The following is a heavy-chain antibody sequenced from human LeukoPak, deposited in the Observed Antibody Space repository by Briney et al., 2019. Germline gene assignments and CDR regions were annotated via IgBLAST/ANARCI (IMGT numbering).Heavy chain of an antibody. CDR2: IYNSGST. J-gene: IGHJ4*02. CDR1: GGSLSGYY. D-gene: IGHD3-10*01. Sequence: SETLSLTCTVAGGSLSGYYWSWIRQSPGKGLEWIGYIYNSGSTNYNPSLQSRVTISVDTSKNQFSLNLSSVTAADTAVYYCARYGSGTYPRFDYWGQGTLVTVSS. V-gene: IGHV4-59*08. CDR3: ARYGSGTYPRFDY.